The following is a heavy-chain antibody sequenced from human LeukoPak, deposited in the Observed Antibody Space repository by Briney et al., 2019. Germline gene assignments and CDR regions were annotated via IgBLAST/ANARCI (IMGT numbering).Heavy chain of an antibody. CDR1: GGSFSGYY. D-gene: IGHD3-3*01. J-gene: IGHJ4*02. CDR3: ARVATYYDFWSGYYAHFDY. Sequence: SETLSLTCAVYGGSFSGYYWSWIRQPPGKGLEWIGEINHSGSTNYNPSLKSRVTISVDTSKNQFSLKLGSVTAADTAVYYCARVATYYDFWSGYYAHFDYWGQGTLVTVSS. V-gene: IGHV4-34*01. CDR2: INHSGST.